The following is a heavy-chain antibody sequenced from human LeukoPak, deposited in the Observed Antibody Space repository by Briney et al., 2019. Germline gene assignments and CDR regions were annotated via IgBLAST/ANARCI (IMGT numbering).Heavy chain of an antibody. CDR3: ARWEGYSSSPDY. CDR2: INPHSGDT. J-gene: IGHJ4*02. CDR1: GYSFTGYY. D-gene: IGHD6-13*01. V-gene: IGHV1-2*02. Sequence: ASVKVSCKASGYSFTGYYMHWVRQAPGQGLEWMGWINPHSGDTGYAQKFQGRVTMTRDMSITTTYMELTRLRSDDTAFYYCARWEGYSSSPDYWGQGSLVTVSS.